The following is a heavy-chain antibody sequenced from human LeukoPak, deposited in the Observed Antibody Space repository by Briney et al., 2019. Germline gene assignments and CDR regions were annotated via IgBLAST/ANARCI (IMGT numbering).Heavy chain of an antibody. Sequence: GGSLRLSCAASGFSFSDYGMHRVRQAPGKGLEWVVVISYDGSNKYYADSVKGRFTISRDNSKNTLYLQMNSLRAEDTAVYYCAKEGSIFGVVIRPYYFDYWGQGTLVTVSS. CDR2: ISYDGSNK. V-gene: IGHV3-30*18. CDR3: AKEGSIFGVVIRPYYFDY. J-gene: IGHJ4*02. D-gene: IGHD3-3*01. CDR1: GFSFSDYG.